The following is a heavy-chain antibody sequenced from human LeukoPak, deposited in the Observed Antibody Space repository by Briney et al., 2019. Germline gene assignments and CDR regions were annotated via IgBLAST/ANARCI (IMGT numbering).Heavy chain of an antibody. J-gene: IGHJ4*02. CDR3: ARARIGSPAGYYFDY. CDR2: IYYSGST. D-gene: IGHD3-10*01. Sequence: SETLSLTCTVSSDSTRSYYWGWIRQPPGKGLEWIGYIYYSGSTNYNPSLKSRVTISVDTSKNQFSLKLSSVTAADTAVYYCARARIGSPAGYYFDYWGQGTLVTVSS. V-gene: IGHV4-59*01. CDR1: SDSTRSYY.